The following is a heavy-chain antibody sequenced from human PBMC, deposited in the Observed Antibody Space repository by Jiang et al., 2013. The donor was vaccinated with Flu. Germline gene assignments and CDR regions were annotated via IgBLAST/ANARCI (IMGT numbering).Heavy chain of an antibody. Sequence: QLLESGGGVVQPGRSLRLSCAASGFTFSSYGMHWVRQAPGKGLEWVAVISYDGSNKYYADSVKGRFTISRDNSKNTLYLQMNSLRAEDTAVYYCAKALRWPWYFDLWGRGTLVTVSS. V-gene: IGHV3-30*18. D-gene: IGHD4-23*01. J-gene: IGHJ2*01. CDR3: AKALRWPWYFDL. CDR2: ISYDGSNK. CDR1: GFTFSSYG.